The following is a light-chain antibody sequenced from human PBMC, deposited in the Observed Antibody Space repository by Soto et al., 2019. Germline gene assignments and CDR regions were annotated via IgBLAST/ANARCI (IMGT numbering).Light chain of an antibody. CDR3: GSWDSSLSAYV. CDR1: SSNIGGNS. V-gene: IGLV1-51*01. J-gene: IGLJ1*01. CDR2: DDN. Sequence: QSVLTQPPSVSAAPGQKVTISCSGSSSNIGGNSVSWYQQLPGIAPKLLIYDDNKRPSGIPDRFSGSKSGTSATLGITGFQTGDEADYYCGSWDSSLSAYVFGTGTKVT.